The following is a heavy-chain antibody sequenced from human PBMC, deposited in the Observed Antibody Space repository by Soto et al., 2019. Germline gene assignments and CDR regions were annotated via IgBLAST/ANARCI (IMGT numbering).Heavy chain of an antibody. J-gene: IGHJ4*02. CDR3: AQEGGGVAGFDY. CDR2: IYWDDDK. D-gene: IGHD6-19*01. V-gene: IGHV2-5*02. Sequence: QIALKESGPTVVKPTQTLTLTCTFSGFSLSTDGVGVGWIRQPPGKALEWLALIYWDDDKRYSPSLKSRLTITTDTSKNQVVLSMTKMDPVDTATFYCAQEGGGVAGFDYWGQGTLVTVSS. CDR1: GFSLSTDGVG.